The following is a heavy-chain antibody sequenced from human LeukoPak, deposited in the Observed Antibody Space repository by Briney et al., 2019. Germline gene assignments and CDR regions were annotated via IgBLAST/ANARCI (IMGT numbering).Heavy chain of an antibody. V-gene: IGHV5-51*01. Sequence: PGESLKISCKGSGYSFISYWIGWVRQMPGKGLEWMGIIYPGDSDTRYSPSFQGQVTISADKSISTAYLQWSSLKASDTAMYYRARSAGRYYYYMDVWGKGTTVTVSS. CDR3: ARSAGRYYYYMDV. J-gene: IGHJ6*03. CDR2: IYPGDSDT. CDR1: GYSFISYW. D-gene: IGHD3-10*01.